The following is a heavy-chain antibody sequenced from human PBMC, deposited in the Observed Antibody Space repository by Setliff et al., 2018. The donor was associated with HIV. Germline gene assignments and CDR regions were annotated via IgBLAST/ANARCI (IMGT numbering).Heavy chain of an antibody. Sequence: SETLSLTCTVSGGSISSYYWSWIRQPPGKGLEWIGYIYYSGSTNYNPSLKSRLTISVDTSKNQFSLKLSSVTAADTAVYYCARGPRGIAVAGDAFDIWGQGTMVTVSS. CDR2: IYYSGST. V-gene: IGHV4-59*01. CDR3: ARGPRGIAVAGDAFDI. J-gene: IGHJ3*02. CDR1: GGSISSYY. D-gene: IGHD6-19*01.